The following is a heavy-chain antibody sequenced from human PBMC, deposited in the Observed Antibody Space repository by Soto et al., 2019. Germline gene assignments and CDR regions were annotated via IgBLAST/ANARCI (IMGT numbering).Heavy chain of an antibody. CDR1: GFTFSSYA. Sequence: QVQLVESGGGVVQPGRSLRLSCAASGFTFSSYAMHWVRQAPGKGLEWVAVISYDGSNKYYADSVKGRFTISRDNSKNTLYLQMNSLRAEDTAVYYCARGGWFGELYVDYWGQGTLVTVSS. D-gene: IGHD3-10*01. J-gene: IGHJ4*02. CDR3: ARGGWFGELYVDY. CDR2: ISYDGSNK. V-gene: IGHV3-30-3*01.